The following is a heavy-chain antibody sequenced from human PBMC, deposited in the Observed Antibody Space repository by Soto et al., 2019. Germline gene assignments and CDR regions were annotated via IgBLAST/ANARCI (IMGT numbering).Heavy chain of an antibody. J-gene: IGHJ6*02. CDR3: ARDLYFDWFRPGPSYYYYGMDV. D-gene: IGHD3-9*01. V-gene: IGHV1-46*01. Sequence: ASVKVSCKASGYTFTSYYMHWVRQAPGQGLEWMGIINPSGGSTSYAQKLQGRVTMTRDTSTSTVYMELSSLRSEDTAVYYCARDLYFDWFRPGPSYYYYGMDVWGQGTTVTVSS. CDR2: INPSGGST. CDR1: GYTFTSYY.